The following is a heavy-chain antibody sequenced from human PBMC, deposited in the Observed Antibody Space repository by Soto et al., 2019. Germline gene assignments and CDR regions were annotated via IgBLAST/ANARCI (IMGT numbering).Heavy chain of an antibody. CDR2: TSYTGNT. D-gene: IGHD2-8*01. Sequence: SETLSITLVVSGGSITSYHWSWIRQFPGEVLGWIAYTSYTGNTNYNPSLQSRVTISMDTSKNQLSLKLTSMTAADTAVYYCAIEMHAGFPPYFDRLCEGTLGTVSS. CDR3: AIEMHAGFPPYFDR. V-gene: IGHV4-59*01. CDR1: GGSITSYH. J-gene: IGHJ5*02.